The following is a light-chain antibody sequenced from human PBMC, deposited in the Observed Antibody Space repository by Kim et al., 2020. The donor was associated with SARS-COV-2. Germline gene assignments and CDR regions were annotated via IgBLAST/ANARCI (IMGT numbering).Light chain of an antibody. V-gene: IGLV6-57*04. Sequence: NFMLTQPHSVSESPGKTVTISCTRSSGSIASNYVQWYQQRPGSAPTTVIYEDNQRPSGVPDRFSGSIDSSSNSASLTTSGLKTEDEADYYCQSYDSSRWVFGGGTQLAVL. J-gene: IGLJ3*02. CDR3: QSYDSSRWV. CDR2: EDN. CDR1: SGSIASNY.